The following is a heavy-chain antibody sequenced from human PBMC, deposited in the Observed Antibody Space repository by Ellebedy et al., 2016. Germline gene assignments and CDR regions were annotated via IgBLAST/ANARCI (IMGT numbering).Heavy chain of an antibody. Sequence: ASVKVSXXASGYTFTSYDINWVRQATGQGLEWMGWMNPNSGNTGYAQKFQGRVTMTRNTSISTAYMELSSLRSEDTAVYYCARVRKGLYYDSRHNWFDPWGQGTLVTVSS. D-gene: IGHD3-22*01. CDR1: GYTFTSYD. CDR3: ARVRKGLYYDSRHNWFDP. J-gene: IGHJ5*02. V-gene: IGHV1-8*01. CDR2: MNPNSGNT.